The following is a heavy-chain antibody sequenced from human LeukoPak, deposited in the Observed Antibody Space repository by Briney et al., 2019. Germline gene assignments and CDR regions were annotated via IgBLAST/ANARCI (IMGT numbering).Heavy chain of an antibody. V-gene: IGHV4-59*12. J-gene: IGHJ6*03. CDR2: IYYSGST. CDR1: GGSISSYY. D-gene: IGHD3-22*01. Sequence: PSETLSLTCTVSGGSISSYYWSWIRQPPGKGLEWIGYIYYSGSTNYNPSLKSRVTISVDTSKNQFSLKLSSVTAADTAVYYCARVGYYYDSSGYYNYYYYYYMDVWGKGTTVTVSS. CDR3: ARVGYYYDSSGYYNYYYYYYMDV.